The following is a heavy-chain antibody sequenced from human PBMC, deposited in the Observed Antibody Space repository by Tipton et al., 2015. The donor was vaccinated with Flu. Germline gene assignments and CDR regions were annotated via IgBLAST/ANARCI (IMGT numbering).Heavy chain of an antibody. CDR3: TTDRAMVYYYYYGMDV. J-gene: IGHJ6*02. CDR1: GFAFSNAW. CDR2: IKSKTDGGTT. D-gene: IGHD2-8*01. V-gene: IGHV3-15*01. Sequence: SLRLSCAASGFAFSNAWMSWVRQAPGKGLEWVGRIKSKTDGGTTDYAAPVKGRFTISRDDSKNTLYLQMNSLKTEDTAVYYFTTDRAMVYYYYYGMDVWGQGTTVTVSS.